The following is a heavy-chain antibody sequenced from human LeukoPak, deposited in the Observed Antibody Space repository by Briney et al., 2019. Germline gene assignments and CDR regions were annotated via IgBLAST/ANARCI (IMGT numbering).Heavy chain of an antibody. CDR2: ISSSSSSYI. CDR1: GFTFSSYS. J-gene: IGHJ4*02. CDR3: AREMYSSSFGGLVDY. Sequence: PGGSLRLSCAASGFTFSSYSMNWVRQAPGKGLEWVSSISSSSSSYIYYADSVKGRFTISRDNAKNSLYLQMNSLRAEDTAVYYCAREMYSSSFGGLVDYWGQGTLVTVSS. V-gene: IGHV3-21*01. D-gene: IGHD6-6*01.